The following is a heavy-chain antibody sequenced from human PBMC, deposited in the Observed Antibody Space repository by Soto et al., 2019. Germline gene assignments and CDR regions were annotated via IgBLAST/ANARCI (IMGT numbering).Heavy chain of an antibody. CDR2: ISYDGSNK. J-gene: IGHJ4*02. V-gene: IGHV3-30-3*01. D-gene: IGHD6-19*01. CDR1: GFTFSSYA. CDR3: ARGARGNIAVAIVDY. Sequence: QVQLVESGGGVVQPGRSLRLSCAASGFTFSSYAMHWVRQAPGKGLEWVAVISYDGSNKYYADSVKGRFTISRDNSKNRLYLQMNSLRAEDTAVYYCARGARGNIAVAIVDYWGQGTLVTVSS.